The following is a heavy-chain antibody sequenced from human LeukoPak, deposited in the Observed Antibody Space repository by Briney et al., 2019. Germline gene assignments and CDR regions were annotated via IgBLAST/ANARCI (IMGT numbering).Heavy chain of an antibody. CDR3: ARASIAAAGTRYFQH. CDR1: GGSISSYY. D-gene: IGHD6-13*01. Sequence: SETLSLTCTVSGGSISSYYWSWIRQPPGKGLEWIGYIYYSGSTIYNPSLKSRVTISVDTSKNQFSLKLSSVTAADTAVYYCARASIAAAGTRYFQHWGQGTLVTVSS. CDR2: IYYSGST. V-gene: IGHV4-59*08. J-gene: IGHJ1*01.